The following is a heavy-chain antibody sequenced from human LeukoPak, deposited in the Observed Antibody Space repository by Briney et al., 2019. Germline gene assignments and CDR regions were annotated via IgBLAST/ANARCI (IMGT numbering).Heavy chain of an antibody. V-gene: IGHV4-61*01. Sequence: SETLSLTCTVSGGSVSSGSYYWSWIRQPPGKGLEWIGYIYYSGSTNYNPSLKSRVTISVDTSKNQFSLKLSSVTAADTAVYYCARGEAGADAPRFHKFSPHQLLWFVFDPWGQGTLVTVSS. J-gene: IGHJ5*02. CDR2: IYYSGST. D-gene: IGHD3-10*01. CDR1: GGSVSSGSYY. CDR3: ARGEAGADAPRFHKFSPHQLLWFVFDP.